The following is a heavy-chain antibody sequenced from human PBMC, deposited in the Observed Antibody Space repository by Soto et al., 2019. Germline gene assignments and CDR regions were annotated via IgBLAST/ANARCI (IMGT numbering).Heavy chain of an antibody. CDR3: ARDGIAAQRQYNWFDP. CDR2: IIPIFGTA. CDR1: GGTFSSYA. J-gene: IGHJ5*02. V-gene: IGHV1-69*13. Sequence: SVKVSCKASGGTFSSYAISWVRQAPGQGLEWMGGIIPIFGTANYAQKFQGRVTITADESTSTAYMELSSLRSEDTAVYCCARDGIAAQRQYNWFDPWGQGTLVTVSS. D-gene: IGHD6-6*01.